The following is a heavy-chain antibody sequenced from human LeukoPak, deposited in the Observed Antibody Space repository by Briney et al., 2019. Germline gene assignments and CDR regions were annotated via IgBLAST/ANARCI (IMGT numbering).Heavy chain of an antibody. V-gene: IGHV3-23*01. CDR3: AKSGTACSGGSCYSHYFDF. D-gene: IGHD2-15*01. CDR1: GFTFSNYA. J-gene: IGHJ4*02. CDR2: VSGGGGST. Sequence: GGSLRLSCAASGFTFSNYAMSWVPQAPRKGLQWVSAVSGGGGSTSYADSVKGRFTISRDNSKNTIYLQLNSLRAEDTAVYYCAKSGTACSGGSCYSHYFDFWGQGTLVTVSS.